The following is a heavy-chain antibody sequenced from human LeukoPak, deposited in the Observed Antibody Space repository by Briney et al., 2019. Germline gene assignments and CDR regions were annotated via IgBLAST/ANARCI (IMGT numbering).Heavy chain of an antibody. CDR3: AGYFYDNSNDAFDI. J-gene: IGHJ3*02. V-gene: IGHV1-69*13. Sequence: SVKVSCKASGGTFSNYDFTFTSYAISWVRQAPEQGLEWMGGIIPIYGRADYPQKFQGRVTITADESTRTVTMQLSSLRSEDTAVYYCAGYFYDNSNDAFDIWGQGTVVTVS. CDR1: GGTFSNYDFTFTSYA. CDR2: IIPIYGRA. D-gene: IGHD3-22*01.